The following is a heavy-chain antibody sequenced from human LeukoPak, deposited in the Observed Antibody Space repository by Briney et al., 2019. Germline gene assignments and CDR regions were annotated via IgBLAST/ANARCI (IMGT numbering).Heavy chain of an antibody. D-gene: IGHD2-15*01. V-gene: IGHV3-7*01. CDR2: LNVDGTTR. J-gene: IGHJ5*02. CDR3: ARDGGYCSGITCTGDH. CDR1: GFTLSNYW. Sequence: PGGSLRLSCAASGFTLSNYWMSWLRQAPGKGLEWVANLNVDGTTRNYADSVKGRFTISRDNAKNSLYLQMNSLRAEDTAVYYCARDGGYCSGITCTGDHWGLATLVTVSS.